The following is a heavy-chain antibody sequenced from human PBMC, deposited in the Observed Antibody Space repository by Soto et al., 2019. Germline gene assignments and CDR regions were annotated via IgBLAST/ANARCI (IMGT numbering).Heavy chain of an antibody. CDR1: VYTFASYY. CDR2: INPSGGST. CDR3: ARDGTGEQQWLTTPHFDY. D-gene: IGHD6-19*01. J-gene: IGHJ4*02. Sequence: GTSVKVSCKASVYTFASYYRHWVRQAPGQGLEWMGIINPSGGSTSYAQKFQGRVTMTRGTSTSTVYMELSSLRSEDTAVYYCARDGTGEQQWLTTPHFDYWGQGTLVTVSS. V-gene: IGHV1-46*03.